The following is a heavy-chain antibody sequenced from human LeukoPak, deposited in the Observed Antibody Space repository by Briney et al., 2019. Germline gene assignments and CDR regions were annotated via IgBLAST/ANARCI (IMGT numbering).Heavy chain of an antibody. CDR3: ARHGWGRDNWFDP. CDR1: GFTFSRYG. Sequence: GGSLRLSCAASGFTFSRYGMHWVRQAPGKGLEWVAFIRYDGSNKYYTDSVKGRFTISRDNSKNTLYLQMNSLRVEDTAVYYCARHGWGRDNWFDPWGQGTLVTVSS. CDR2: IRYDGSNK. V-gene: IGHV3-30*02. J-gene: IGHJ5*02. D-gene: IGHD7-27*01.